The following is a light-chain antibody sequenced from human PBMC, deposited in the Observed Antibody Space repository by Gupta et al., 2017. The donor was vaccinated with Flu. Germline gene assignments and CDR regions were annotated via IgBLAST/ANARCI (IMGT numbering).Light chain of an antibody. J-gene: IGKJ1*01. CDR2: AAS. Sequence: PSSLSASVGDRVTITCRASQSISSYLNWYQQKPGKAPKLLIYAASSLQSGVPSRFSGSGSGTDFTLTISSLQPEDFATYYCQQSYSTPRKFGQGTKVEIK. CDR3: QQSYSTPRK. CDR1: QSISSY. V-gene: IGKV1-39*01.